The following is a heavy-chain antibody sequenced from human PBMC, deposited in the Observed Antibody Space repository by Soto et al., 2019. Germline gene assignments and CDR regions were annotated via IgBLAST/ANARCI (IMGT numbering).Heavy chain of an antibody. CDR2: IYPGDSDT. CDR3: ARHISEWQQLGGRFDP. V-gene: IGHV5-51*01. D-gene: IGHD6-13*01. CDR1: GYSFTSYC. J-gene: IGHJ5*02. Sequence: GESLKISCNGSGYSFTSYCIGLVRQMPGKGLEWMWIIYPGDSDTRYSPSFQGQVTISADKSISTAYLQWSSLKASDTAMYYCARHISEWQQLGGRFDPWGQGTLVTVSS.